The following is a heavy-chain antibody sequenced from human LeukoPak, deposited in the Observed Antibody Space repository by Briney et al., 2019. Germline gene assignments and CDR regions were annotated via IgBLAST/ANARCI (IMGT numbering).Heavy chain of an antibody. Sequence: PSETLPLTCTVSGGSIRGEDYNWIRQPPGTGLEWIGYICYSGSTNYNPSLQSRITISLDTSKNQFSRKLSSGTIADTAMHYCARSVVTLYWYFDLWGRGTLVTVSS. J-gene: IGHJ2*01. CDR2: ICYSGST. D-gene: IGHD4-23*01. CDR3: ARSVVTLYWYFDL. CDR1: GGSIRGED. V-gene: IGHV4-59*01.